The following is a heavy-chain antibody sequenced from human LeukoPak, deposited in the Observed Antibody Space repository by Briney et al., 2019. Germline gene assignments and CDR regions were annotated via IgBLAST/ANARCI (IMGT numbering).Heavy chain of an antibody. CDR2: INPSGGST. J-gene: IGHJ5*02. Sequence: ASVKVSCKASGHTFTSYYMHWVRQAPGQGLEWMGIINPSGGSTSYAQKFQGRVTMTRDTSTSTVYMELSSLRSEDTAVYYCARDGWFGELGLWFDPWGQGTLVTVSS. CDR1: GHTFTSYY. D-gene: IGHD3-10*01. V-gene: IGHV1-46*03. CDR3: ARDGWFGELGLWFDP.